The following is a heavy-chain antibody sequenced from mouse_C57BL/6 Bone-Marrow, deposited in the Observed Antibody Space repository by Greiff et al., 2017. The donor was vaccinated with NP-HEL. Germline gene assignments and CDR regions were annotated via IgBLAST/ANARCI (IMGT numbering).Heavy chain of an antibody. Sequence: EAGGGLVQPKGSLKLSCAASGFSFNTYAMNWVRQAPGKGLEWVARIRSKSNNYATYYADSVKDRFTISRDDSESMLYLQMNNLKTEDTAMYYCVRGYYDDDVPFAYWGQGTLVTVSA. J-gene: IGHJ3*01. D-gene: IGHD2-4*01. CDR3: VRGYYDDDVPFAY. V-gene: IGHV10-1*01. CDR2: IRSKSNNYAT. CDR1: GFSFNTYA.